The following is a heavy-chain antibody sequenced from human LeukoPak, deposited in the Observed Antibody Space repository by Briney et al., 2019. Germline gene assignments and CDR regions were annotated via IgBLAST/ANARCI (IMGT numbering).Heavy chain of an antibody. Sequence: GGSLRLSCAASGITFSRFWMSWVRQAPGKGLEWVANINQDGSQKHYVDSVTGRFTISRDNAKRSSYLQMSSLRDEDTAVYFCARALWNSGCVWGQGTLVTVSS. D-gene: IGHD1-7*01. CDR1: GITFSRFW. CDR2: INQDGSQK. J-gene: IGHJ4*02. V-gene: IGHV3-7*03. CDR3: ARALWNSGCV.